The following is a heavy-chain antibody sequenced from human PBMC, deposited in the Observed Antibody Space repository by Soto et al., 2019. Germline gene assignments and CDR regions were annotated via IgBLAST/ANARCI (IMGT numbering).Heavy chain of an antibody. CDR2: VFYSDTT. D-gene: IGHD3-22*01. Sequence: QVQLQESGPGLVKPLETLSLTCSVSGGSVITDDYYWSWIRQSPGRGLEWIGYVFYSDTTFYNPSLRGRVTISVDTSKNQFSLTVFTVTAADTAVYYCARDRRMIDNSYFDSWGQGALVTVSS. CDR3: ARDRRMIDNSYFDS. CDR1: GGSVITDDYY. J-gene: IGHJ4*02. V-gene: IGHV4-30-4*01.